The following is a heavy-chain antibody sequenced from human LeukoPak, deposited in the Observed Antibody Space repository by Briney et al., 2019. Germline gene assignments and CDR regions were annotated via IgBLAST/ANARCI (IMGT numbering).Heavy chain of an antibody. CDR1: GYTFTGYY. J-gene: IGHJ2*01. CDR2: ISDYNGNT. D-gene: IGHD5-12*01. CDR3: ARRGVATIDWYFDL. V-gene: IGHV1-18*04. Sequence: ASVKVSCKASGYTFTGYYMHWVRQAPGQGLEWMGWISDYNGNTNYAQKLQGRVTMTTDTSTSTAYTELRSLRSDDTAVYYCARRGVATIDWYFDLWGRGTLVTVSA.